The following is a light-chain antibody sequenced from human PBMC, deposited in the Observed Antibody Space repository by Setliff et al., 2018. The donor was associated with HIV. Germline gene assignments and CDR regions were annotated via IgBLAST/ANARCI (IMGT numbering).Light chain of an antibody. V-gene: IGLV1-44*01. CDR1: SSNIGSNT. Sequence: QSVLTQPPSASGTPGQRVTISCSGSSSNIGSNTVNWYQQLPGTAPKLLIYNNNQRPSGVPDRFSDSKSGTSASLAISGLQSEDEADYYCAAWDNSLNGQVFGTGTKATVL. J-gene: IGLJ1*01. CDR2: NNN. CDR3: AAWDNSLNGQV.